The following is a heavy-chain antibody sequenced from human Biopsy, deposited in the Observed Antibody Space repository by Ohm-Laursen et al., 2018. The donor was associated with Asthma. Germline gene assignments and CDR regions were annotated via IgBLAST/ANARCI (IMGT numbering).Heavy chain of an antibody. J-gene: IGHJ4*02. D-gene: IGHD2-21*02. CDR2: IYYSGST. Sequence: PPGTLSLTCTVSGVSISSDYWSWIRQPPGKGLEWIGHIYYSGSTNYQPSLKSRVTISVDTSKNQFSLKLRSVTAADAAVYYCVRGISRVTGLFDHFDSWGQGTLVTVSS. CDR1: GVSISSDY. CDR3: VRGISRVTGLFDHFDS. V-gene: IGHV4-59*01.